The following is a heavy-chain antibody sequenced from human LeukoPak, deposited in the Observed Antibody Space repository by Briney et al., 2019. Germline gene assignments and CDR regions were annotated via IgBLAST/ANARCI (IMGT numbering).Heavy chain of an antibody. Sequence: ASVKVSCKASGYTFTGYYMHWVRQAPGQGLEWMGWINPNSGGTNYAQKFQGRVTMTRDTSISTAYMELSRLSSDDTAVYYCARENCSSTSCYLLNDYWGQGTLVTVSS. CDR1: GYTFTGYY. CDR3: ARENCSSTSCYLLNDY. D-gene: IGHD2-2*01. CDR2: INPNSGGT. V-gene: IGHV1-2*02. J-gene: IGHJ4*02.